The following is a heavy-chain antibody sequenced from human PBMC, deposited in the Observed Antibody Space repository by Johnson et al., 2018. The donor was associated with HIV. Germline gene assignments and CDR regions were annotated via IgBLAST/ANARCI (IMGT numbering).Heavy chain of an antibody. CDR2: IKQDGNDK. CDR1: GFIFSNYW. V-gene: IGHV3-7*01. Sequence: EVHLVESGGGLVQPGGSLRLSCAASGFIFSNYWMSWVRQAPGKGLEWVANIKQDGNDKYYADSMRGRFTISRDNTKNSLYLEMNSLRAEDTAVYYCARERGYSSVLWKLSEAAFDIWGQGTMVTVSS. D-gene: IGHD6-19*01. J-gene: IGHJ3*02. CDR3: ARERGYSSVLWKLSEAAFDI.